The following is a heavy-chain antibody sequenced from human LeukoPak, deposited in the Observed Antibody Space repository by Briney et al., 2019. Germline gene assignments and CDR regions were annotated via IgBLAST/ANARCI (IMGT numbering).Heavy chain of an antibody. D-gene: IGHD7-27*01. CDR1: GFTFSSYS. CDR2: ISSSSSYI. Sequence: PGGSLGLSCAASGFTFSSYSMNWVRQAPGKGLEWVSSISSSSSYIYYADSVKGRFTISRDNAKNSLYLQMNSLRAEDTAVYYCARDVGIRDWFDSWGQGTLVTVSS. CDR3: ARDVGIRDWFDS. V-gene: IGHV3-21*01. J-gene: IGHJ5*01.